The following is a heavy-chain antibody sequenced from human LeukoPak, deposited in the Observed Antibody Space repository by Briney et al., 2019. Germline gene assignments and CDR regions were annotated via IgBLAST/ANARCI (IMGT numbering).Heavy chain of an antibody. Sequence: SETLSLTCAVSGGSISSSNWWSWVRQPPGKGLEWIGEIYHSGSTNYNPSLKSRVTISVDKSKNQFSLKLSSVTAADTAVYYCARDGRFLEWLSNYYYYYMDVWGKGATVTVSS. CDR1: GGSISSSNW. V-gene: IGHV4-4*02. J-gene: IGHJ6*03. CDR3: ARDGRFLEWLSNYYYYYMDV. CDR2: IYHSGST. D-gene: IGHD3-3*01.